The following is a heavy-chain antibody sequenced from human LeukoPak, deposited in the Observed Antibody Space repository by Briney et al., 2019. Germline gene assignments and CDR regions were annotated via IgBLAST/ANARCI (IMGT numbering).Heavy chain of an antibody. J-gene: IGHJ6*02. CDR2: IWYDGSKK. Sequence: PGRSLRLSCAASGFTFSSFGMHWVRQAPGKGLEWVAVIWYDGSKKYSADSVKGRFTISRDNSKNTLYLQMSSLRGEDTSVYYCARVANITTFGMDVWGQGTTVTVSS. CDR1: GFTFSSFG. V-gene: IGHV3-33*01. D-gene: IGHD3-9*01. CDR3: ARVANITTFGMDV.